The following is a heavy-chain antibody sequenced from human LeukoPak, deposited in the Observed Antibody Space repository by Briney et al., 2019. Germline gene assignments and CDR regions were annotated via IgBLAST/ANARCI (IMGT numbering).Heavy chain of an antibody. CDR2: ISYDGSNK. CDR1: GFTFSSYA. J-gene: IGHJ4*02. CDR3: AREGYSYGYGLDY. V-gene: IGHV3-30*04. Sequence: GGSLRLSCAASGFTFSSYAMHWVRQAPGKGLEWVAVISYDGSNKYYADSVEGRFTISRDNSKNTLYLQMNSLRAEDTAVYYCAREGYSYGYGLDYWGQGTLVTVSS. D-gene: IGHD5-18*01.